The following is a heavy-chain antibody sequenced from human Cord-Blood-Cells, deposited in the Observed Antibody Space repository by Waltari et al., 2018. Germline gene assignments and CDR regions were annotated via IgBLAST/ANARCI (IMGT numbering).Heavy chain of an antibody. Sequence: QVQLVQSGAEVKKPGASVKVSCKASGYTFTGYYMHWVRHAPGQGLEWMGWINPNSGGTNYAQKFQGRVTMTRDTSISTAYMELSRLRSDDTAVYYCAREGGRITMVRGVIIHYWGQGTLVTVSS. CDR3: AREGGRITMVRGVIIHY. CDR1: GYTFTGYY. CDR2: INPNSGGT. J-gene: IGHJ4*02. D-gene: IGHD3-10*01. V-gene: IGHV1-2*02.